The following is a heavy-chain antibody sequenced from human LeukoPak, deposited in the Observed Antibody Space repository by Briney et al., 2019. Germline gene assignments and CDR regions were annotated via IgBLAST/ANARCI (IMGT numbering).Heavy chain of an antibody. CDR3: ARDTYSGDCIFGY. V-gene: IGHV3-33*01. CDR1: GFTFSSYG. D-gene: IGHD2-21*02. CDR2: IWYDGSKK. Sequence: PGRSLRLSCAASGFTFSSYGMHWVRQAPGKGLEWVAVIWYDGSKKHYADSVKGRFTISRDNSKNTLYLQMNSLRAEDTAVYYCARDTYSGDCIFGYWGQGTLVTVSS. J-gene: IGHJ4*02.